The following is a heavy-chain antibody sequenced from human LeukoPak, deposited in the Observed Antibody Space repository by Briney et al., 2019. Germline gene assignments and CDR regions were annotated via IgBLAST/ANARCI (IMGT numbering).Heavy chain of an antibody. J-gene: IGHJ4*02. D-gene: IGHD4-17*01. CDR3: AREGYYYGDYYFDY. Sequence: GASVKVSCKASGGTFSSYAISWVRQAPGQGLEWMGGIIPILGIANYAQKFQGRVTITADKSTSTAYMELSSLRFEDTAVYYCAREGYYYGDYYFDYWGQGTLVTVSS. CDR2: IIPILGIA. V-gene: IGHV1-69*10. CDR1: GGTFSSYA.